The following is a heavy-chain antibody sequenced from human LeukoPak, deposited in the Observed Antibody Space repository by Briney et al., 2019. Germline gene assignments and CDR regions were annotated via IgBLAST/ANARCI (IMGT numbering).Heavy chain of an antibody. D-gene: IGHD4-17*01. CDR3: ARTGLTYLTTVTTWFAY. Sequence: GGSLRLSCAASGFTFSNHGMNWVRQAPGKGLEWVSGISPSGDITYYADSVKGRFTISRDDSKNTLYLQMNSLRAEDTAVYYCARTGLTYLTTVTTWFAYWGQGTLVTVSS. CDR2: ISPSGDIT. J-gene: IGHJ4*02. V-gene: IGHV3-23*01. CDR1: GFTFSNHG.